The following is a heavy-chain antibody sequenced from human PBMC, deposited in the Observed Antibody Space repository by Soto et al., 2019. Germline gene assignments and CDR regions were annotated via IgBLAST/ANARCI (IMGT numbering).Heavy chain of an antibody. Sequence: QVQLVQSGAEVKKPGASVKVSCKASGYTFTGYYMHWVRQAPGQGLEWMGWINPNSGGTNYAQKFQGWVTMTRDTSISTAYMELSRLRSDDTAVYYCARGVAVAGTGDAFDIWGQGTMVTVSS. V-gene: IGHV1-2*04. D-gene: IGHD6-19*01. CDR2: INPNSGGT. J-gene: IGHJ3*02. CDR1: GYTFTGYY. CDR3: ARGVAVAGTGDAFDI.